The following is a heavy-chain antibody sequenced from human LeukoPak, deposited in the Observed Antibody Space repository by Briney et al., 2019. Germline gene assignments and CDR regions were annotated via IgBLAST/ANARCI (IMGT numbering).Heavy chain of an antibody. CDR1: GYTFTGYY. V-gene: IGHV1-2*02. J-gene: IGHJ4*02. D-gene: IGHD2-2*01. CDR2: INPNSGGT. CDR3: ARASRYCSSTSCLYYFDY. Sequence: ASVKVSCKASGYTFTGYYMHWVRQAPGQGLEWMGWINPNSGGTNYAQKFQGRVTMTRDTFISTAYMELSRLRSDDTAVYYCARASRYCSSTSCLYYFDYWGQGTLVTVSS.